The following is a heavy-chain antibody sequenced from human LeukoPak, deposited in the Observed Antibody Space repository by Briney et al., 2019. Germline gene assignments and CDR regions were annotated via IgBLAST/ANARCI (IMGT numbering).Heavy chain of an antibody. J-gene: IGHJ3*02. Sequence: MSSETLSLTCIVSGGSISSYYWSWIRQPPGKGLEWIGYIYNSGSLNYNPSLKSRVTISVDTSKNQFSLNLSSVTAADTAVYYCARVRRGYDPNAFDIWGQGTMVTVSS. CDR3: ARVRRGYDPNAFDI. CDR1: GGSISSYY. V-gene: IGHV4-59*01. CDR2: IYNSGSL. D-gene: IGHD5-12*01.